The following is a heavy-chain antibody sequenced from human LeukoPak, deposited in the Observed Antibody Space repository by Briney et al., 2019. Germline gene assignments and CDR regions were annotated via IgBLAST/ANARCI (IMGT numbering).Heavy chain of an antibody. CDR3: ARDFLEDVY. CDR1: GFTFRNYN. V-gene: IGHV3-48*01. D-gene: IGHD3-3*01. J-gene: IGHJ4*02. Sequence: HPGGSLRLSCAASGFTFRNYNMNWVRQSPGKGRECGSYIRSSSTTIHYADSVRGRFTISRDNASNSLYLQMNSLRAEDTAVYYCARDFLEDVYWGQGTLVTVSS. CDR2: IRSSSTTI.